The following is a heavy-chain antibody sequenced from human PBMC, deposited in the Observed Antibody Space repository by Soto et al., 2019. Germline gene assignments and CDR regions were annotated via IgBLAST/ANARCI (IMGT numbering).Heavy chain of an antibody. CDR3: ARFVGYGGDDYYFDY. D-gene: IGHD5-12*01. CDR1: GFTFSTYA. CDR2: ISRDGTNQ. Sequence: QVQLVESGGGVVQPGRSLRLSCAASGFTFSTYAMYWVRQAPGKGLEWVAVISRDGTNQYHADSVKGRFTISSDISKKTMYLQMNRLRPYDTAMYYCARFVGYGGDDYYFDYWGQGTLVTVSS. V-gene: IGHV3-30-3*01. J-gene: IGHJ4*02.